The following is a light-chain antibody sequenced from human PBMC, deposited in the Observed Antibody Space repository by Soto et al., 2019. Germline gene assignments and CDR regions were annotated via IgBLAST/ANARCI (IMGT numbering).Light chain of an antibody. CDR3: SSYTSSSPRV. Sequence: QSALTQPASVSGSPGQSITISCTGTSSDDGGYNYVSWYQQHPGKAPKLMIYEVSNRPSGVSNRFSGSKSGNTASLTISGLQAEDEADYYCSSYTSSSPRVFGGGTKLTVL. V-gene: IGLV2-14*01. J-gene: IGLJ3*02. CDR1: SSDDGGYNY. CDR2: EVS.